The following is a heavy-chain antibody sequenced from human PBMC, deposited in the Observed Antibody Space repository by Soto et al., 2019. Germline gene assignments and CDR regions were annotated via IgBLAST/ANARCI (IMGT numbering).Heavy chain of an antibody. Sequence: SETLSLTCTVSGGSISSSSYYWGWIRQPPGKGLEWIGSIYYSGSTYYNPSLKSRVTISVDTSKNQFSLKLSSVTAADTAVYYCARLAVTYYDILTGPRPYYGMDVWGQGTTVTVSS. CDR2: IYYSGST. V-gene: IGHV4-39*01. D-gene: IGHD3-9*01. CDR3: ARLAVTYYDILTGPRPYYGMDV. CDR1: GGSISSSSYY. J-gene: IGHJ6*02.